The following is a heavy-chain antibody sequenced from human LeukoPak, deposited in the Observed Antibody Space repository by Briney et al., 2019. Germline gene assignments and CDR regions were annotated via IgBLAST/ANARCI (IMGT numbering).Heavy chain of an antibody. J-gene: IGHJ4*02. V-gene: IGHV4-59*08. D-gene: IGHD1-26*01. Sequence: LSETLSLTCTVSGGSIISYYWSWIRQPPGKGLEWIGYIYDSGNINYNPSLKSRVTITAYTSKNQFSLTLSSVTATDTAVYYCARHRYSGTYQPYNFDYWGQGTLVTVSS. CDR1: GGSIISYY. CDR2: IYDSGNI. CDR3: ARHRYSGTYQPYNFDY.